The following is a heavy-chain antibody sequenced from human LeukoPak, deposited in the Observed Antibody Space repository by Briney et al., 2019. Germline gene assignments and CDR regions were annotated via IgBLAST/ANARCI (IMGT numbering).Heavy chain of an antibody. J-gene: IGHJ4*02. CDR1: GYTFTSYD. CDR3: ASLTMVRGVIL. CDR2: INPNSGGT. V-gene: IGHV1-2*02. Sequence: ASVKVSCKASGYTFTSYDINWVRQATGQGLEWMGWINPNSGGTNYAQKFQGRVTMTRDTSISTAYMELSRLRSDDTAVYYCASLTMVRGVILWGQGTLVTVSS. D-gene: IGHD3-10*01.